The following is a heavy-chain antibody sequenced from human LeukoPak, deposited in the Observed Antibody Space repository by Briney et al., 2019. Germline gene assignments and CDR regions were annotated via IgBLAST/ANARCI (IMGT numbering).Heavy chain of an antibody. CDR3: ISGGGTADY. CDR2: TKIKTDDGTP. J-gene: IGHJ4*02. CDR1: GFTFSSAW. Sequence: KSGGSLRLSCAASGFTFSSAWMNWMGWVRQAPGKGLEWVGPTKIKTDDGTPDYAALVKGRFTISRDDSKNTVYLEMNSLETEDTAVYYCISGGGTADYWGQGTLVSVSS. D-gene: IGHD1-1*01. V-gene: IGHV3-15*01.